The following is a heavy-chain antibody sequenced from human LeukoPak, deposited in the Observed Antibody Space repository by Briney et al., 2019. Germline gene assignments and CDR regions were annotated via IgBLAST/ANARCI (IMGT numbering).Heavy chain of an antibody. Sequence: ASVKVSCKVSGASLSETSIHWVRQAPGQWLEWMGGFDPEDGESIFAQRFQGRVTMTTDTSTSTAYMELRSLRSDDTAVYYCARGGGYCSSTSCYTGIIRGWFDPWGQGTLVTVSS. CDR3: ARGGGYCSSTSCYTGIIRGWFDP. V-gene: IGHV1-24*01. CDR2: FDPEDGES. J-gene: IGHJ5*02. CDR1: GASLSETS. D-gene: IGHD2-2*02.